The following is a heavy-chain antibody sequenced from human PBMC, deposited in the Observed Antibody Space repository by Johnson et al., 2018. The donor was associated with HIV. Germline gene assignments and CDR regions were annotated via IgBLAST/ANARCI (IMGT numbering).Heavy chain of an antibody. CDR3: ARGGSDAFDI. CDR1: GFTFDDYA. J-gene: IGHJ3*02. V-gene: IGHV3-9*01. D-gene: IGHD3-16*01. CDR2: ISWNSGSI. Sequence: VQLVESGGGLVQPGRSLRLSCAASGFTFDDYAMHWVRQAPGKGLEWVSGISWNSGSIGYADSVKGRFTISRDNAKNSLYLQMNSLRAEDTALDYCARGGSDAFDIWGQGTMVTVSS.